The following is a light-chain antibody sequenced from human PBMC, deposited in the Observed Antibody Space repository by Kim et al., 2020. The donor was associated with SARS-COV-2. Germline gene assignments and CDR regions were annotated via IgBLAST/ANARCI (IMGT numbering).Light chain of an antibody. Sequence: EIVMTQSPATLSVFPGERATLSCRASQSVSSKLAWYQQKPGQAPRALIYGASTRVTGIPARFSGSGSGTEFTLTISSLQSEDFAVYYCQQYNNWPHLTFGGGTKVDIK. V-gene: IGKV3-15*01. CDR3: QQYNNWPHLT. CDR2: GAS. CDR1: QSVSSK. J-gene: IGKJ4*01.